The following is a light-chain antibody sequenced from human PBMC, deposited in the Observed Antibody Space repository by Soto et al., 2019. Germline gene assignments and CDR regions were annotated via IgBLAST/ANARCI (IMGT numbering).Light chain of an antibody. V-gene: IGKV3-15*01. CDR3: QPYNNWPLT. CDR2: DTS. CDR1: QGIGDT. J-gene: IGKJ4*01. Sequence: EVVMRQSPATLSVSPREGATLSCRASQGIGDTLAWYQHKPGQTPRLLIYDTSTRATGVPTRFSGSSSGADFTLSINSLQSEDCAVYYCQPYNNWPLTFGGGTKVEIK.